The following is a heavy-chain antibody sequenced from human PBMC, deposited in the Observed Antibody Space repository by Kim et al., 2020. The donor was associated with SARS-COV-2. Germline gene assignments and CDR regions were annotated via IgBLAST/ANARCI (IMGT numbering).Heavy chain of an antibody. V-gene: IGHV4-59*01. D-gene: IGHD6-19*01. CDR3: ARVRDIAVAGKLNPWFDP. CDR2: IYYSGST. J-gene: IGHJ5*02. Sequence: SETLSLTCTVSGGSISSYYWSWIRQPPGKGLEWIGYIYYSGSTNYNPSLKSRVTISVDTSKNQFSLKLSSVTAADTAVYYCARVRDIAVAGKLNPWFDPWGQGTLVTVSS. CDR1: GGSISSYY.